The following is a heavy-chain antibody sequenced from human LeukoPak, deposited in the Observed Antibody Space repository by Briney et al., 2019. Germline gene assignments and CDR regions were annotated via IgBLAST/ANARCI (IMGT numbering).Heavy chain of an antibody. D-gene: IGHD2-2*01. J-gene: IGHJ4*02. Sequence: GASVKVSCKASGYTFTSYGISWVRQAPGQGLEWVGWISAYNGNTNYAQKLQGRVTMTTDTSTSTAYMELRSLRSDDTAVYYCARSLGGVVPALVDFDYWGQGTLVTVSS. CDR2: ISAYNGNT. CDR1: GYTFTSYG. CDR3: ARSLGGVVPALVDFDY. V-gene: IGHV1-18*01.